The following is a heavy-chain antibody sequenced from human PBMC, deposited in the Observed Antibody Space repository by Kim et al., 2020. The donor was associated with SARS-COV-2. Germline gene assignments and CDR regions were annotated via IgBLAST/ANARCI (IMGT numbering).Heavy chain of an antibody. V-gene: IGHV4-4*02. D-gene: IGHD4-17*01. CDR1: GGSISSSNW. CDR2: IYHSGST. J-gene: IGHJ4*02. CDR3: ARSYGDRPGDYFDY. Sequence: SETLSLTCAVSGGSISSSNWWSWVRQPPGKGLEWIGEIYHSGSTNYNPSLKSRVTISVDKSKNQFSLKLSSVTAADTAVYYCARSYGDRPGDYFDYWGQGTLVTVSS.